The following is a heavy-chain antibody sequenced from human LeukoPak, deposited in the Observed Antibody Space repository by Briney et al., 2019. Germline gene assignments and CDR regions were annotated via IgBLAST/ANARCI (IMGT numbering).Heavy chain of an antibody. CDR1: GGSISSSNW. CDR2: IYHSGST. V-gene: IGHV4-4*02. D-gene: IGHD3-10*01. Sequence: SETLSLTCPVSGGSISSSNWWRWVRQPPGKGLEWIGEIYHSGSTNYNPSLKSRVTISVDKSKNQFSLKLSSVTAADTAVYYCARRNYYGSGSYYLDYWGQGTLVTVSS. J-gene: IGHJ4*02. CDR3: ARRNYYGSGSYYLDY.